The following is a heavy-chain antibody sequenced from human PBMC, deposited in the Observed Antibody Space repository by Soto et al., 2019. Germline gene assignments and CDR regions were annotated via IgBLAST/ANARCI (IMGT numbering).Heavy chain of an antibody. D-gene: IGHD5-12*01. V-gene: IGHV3-48*02. J-gene: IGHJ3*02. CDR3: ARGWVYSGYDWAVDI. CDR2: ISSSSSTI. Sequence: GGSLRLSCAASGFTFSSYSMNWVRQAPGKGLEWVSYISSSSSTIYYAYSVKGRFTISRYNAKNSLYLQMNSLRDKDTAVYYCARGWVYSGYDWAVDIWGQGIMVTVSS. CDR1: GFTFSSYS.